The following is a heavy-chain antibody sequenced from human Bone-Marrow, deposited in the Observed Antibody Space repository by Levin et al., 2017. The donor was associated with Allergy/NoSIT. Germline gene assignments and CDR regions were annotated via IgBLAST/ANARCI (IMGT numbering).Heavy chain of an antibody. J-gene: IGHJ1*01. CDR1: GFRFDDYA. D-gene: IGHD1-26*01. Sequence: GGSLRLSCKASGFRFDDYAMHWVRQAPGKGLEWVSGLSWHGVTKGYADSVKGRFTISRDNAKNSLSLEMNSLRVEDTALYYCSSSPTIVGAPRYFQHWGPGTLVTVSS. CDR3: SSSPTIVGAPRYFQH. CDR2: LSWHGVTK. V-gene: IGHV3-9*01.